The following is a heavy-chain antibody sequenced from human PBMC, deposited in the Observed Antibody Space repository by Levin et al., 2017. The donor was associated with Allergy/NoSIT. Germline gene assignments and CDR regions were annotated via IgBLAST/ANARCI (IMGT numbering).Heavy chain of an antibody. CDR3: TTGEVRLPAAIENWFDP. J-gene: IGHJ5*02. CDR1: GGTLNNHA. D-gene: IGHD2-2*01. V-gene: IGHV1-69*04. Sequence: SVKVSCKASGGTLNNHAISWVRQAPGQGLEWMGRIIPMLGLTTYAQKFQDRVTVTADKSTSTAYMELYSLAYEDTAVYYCTTGEVRLPAAIENWFDPWGQGTLVTVSS. CDR2: IIPMLGLT.